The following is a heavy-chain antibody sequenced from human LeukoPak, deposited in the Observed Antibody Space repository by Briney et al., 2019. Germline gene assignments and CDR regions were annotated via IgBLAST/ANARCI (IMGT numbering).Heavy chain of an antibody. CDR1: EFTLSSHA. Sequence: SGGSLRLSCAASEFTLSSHAMSWVRQAPGKGLEWVSSISGNGAHPYYADSVKGRFTISRDFSRNAVYLQMSSLRVEDTAEYYCAKAVDGRGYYFERGADFWGQGTMVTVSS. D-gene: IGHD3-22*01. CDR3: AKAVDGRGYYFERGADF. V-gene: IGHV3-23*01. J-gene: IGHJ4*02. CDR2: ISGNGAHP.